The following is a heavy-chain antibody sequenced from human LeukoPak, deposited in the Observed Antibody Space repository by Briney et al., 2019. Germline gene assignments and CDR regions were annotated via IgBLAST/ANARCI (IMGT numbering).Heavy chain of an antibody. CDR3: AGRKYYDYVWGSYRQPRGFDY. D-gene: IGHD3-16*02. Sequence: SETLSLTCTVSGGSLSSYYWSWIRQPPGKGLEWIGYIYYSGSTNYNPSLKSRVTISIDTSQNQFSLKLSSVTAADTAVYYCAGRKYYDYVWGSYRQPRGFDYWGQGTLVTVSS. CDR1: GGSLSSYY. J-gene: IGHJ4*02. V-gene: IGHV4-59*12. CDR2: IYYSGST.